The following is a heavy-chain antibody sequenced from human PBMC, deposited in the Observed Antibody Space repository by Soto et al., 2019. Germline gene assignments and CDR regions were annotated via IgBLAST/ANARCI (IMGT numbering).Heavy chain of an antibody. D-gene: IGHD6-19*01. V-gene: IGHV1-18*01. CDR2: ISVDNGDT. CDR3: ARVGGASGSSFDY. Sequence: ASVKVSCKASGYTFTSYGISWVRQAPGQGLEWMGISVDNGDTNYAQRLQDRVTMTTDTSTSTAFMELRSLRSDDTAIYYCARVGGASGSSFDYWGQGTLVTVSS. J-gene: IGHJ4*02. CDR1: GYTFTSYG.